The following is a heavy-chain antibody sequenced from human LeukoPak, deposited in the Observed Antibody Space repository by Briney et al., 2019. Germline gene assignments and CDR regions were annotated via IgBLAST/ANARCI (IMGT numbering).Heavy chain of an antibody. CDR1: GFTFSTSW. D-gene: IGHD5-12*01. CDR2: IKKDGSET. CDR3: ARGRYSGTTYYFDY. Sequence: GGSLRLSCAASGFTFSTSWMSWVRQVPGKGLEWVANIKKDGSETYYVDSVKGRFTISRDNAKNSLYLQMSSLGAEDTAMYYCARGRYSGTTYYFDYWGQGTLVTVSS. J-gene: IGHJ4*02. V-gene: IGHV3-7*03.